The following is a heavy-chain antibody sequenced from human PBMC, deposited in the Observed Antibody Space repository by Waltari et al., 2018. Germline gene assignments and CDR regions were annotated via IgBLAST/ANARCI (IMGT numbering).Heavy chain of an antibody. CDR1: GFTYSDHD. Sequence: EVQLVESGGGLVQHGGSLRVSCAASGFTYSDHDMDWVRQAPGKGLEWVGRIRNRGNSYTTEYAASGKGRFTISRDDSKNSLYLQMNSLETEDTAVYYCARSNSYSPFDYWGQGILVTVSS. CDR3: ARSNSYSPFDY. D-gene: IGHD3-16*02. V-gene: IGHV3-72*01. CDR2: IRNRGNSYTT. J-gene: IGHJ4*02.